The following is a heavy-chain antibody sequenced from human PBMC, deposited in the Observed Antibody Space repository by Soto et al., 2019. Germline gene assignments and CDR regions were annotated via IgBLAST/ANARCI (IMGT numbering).Heavy chain of an antibody. V-gene: IGHV3-30*18. D-gene: IGHD3-10*01. CDR1: GFTFSSYG. Sequence: GGSLRLSCAASGFTFSSYGMHWVRQAPGKGLEWVAVISYDGSNKYYADSVKGRFTISRDNSKNTLYLQMNSLRAEDTAVYYCAKKKGKGYYGSGSYLDYWGQGTLVTVSS. CDR2: ISYDGSNK. J-gene: IGHJ4*02. CDR3: AKKKGKGYYGSGSYLDY.